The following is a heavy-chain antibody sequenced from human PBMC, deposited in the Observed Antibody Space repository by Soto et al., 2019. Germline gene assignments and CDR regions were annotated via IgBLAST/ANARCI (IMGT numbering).Heavy chain of an antibody. J-gene: IGHJ3*02. CDR1: GGTFSSYA. CDR3: ARGVTYYYDSSRAFDI. Sequence: SVKVSCKASGGTFSSYAISWVRQAPGQGLEWMGGIIPIFGTANYAQKFQGRVTITADESTSTAYMELSSLRSEDTAVYYCARGVTYYYDSSRAFDIWGQGTMVTVSS. V-gene: IGHV1-69*13. D-gene: IGHD3-22*01. CDR2: IIPIFGTA.